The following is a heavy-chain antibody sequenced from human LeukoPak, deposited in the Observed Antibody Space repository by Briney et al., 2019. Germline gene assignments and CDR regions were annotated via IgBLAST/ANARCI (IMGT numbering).Heavy chain of an antibody. CDR1: GFTFSSYA. D-gene: IGHD3-10*01. V-gene: IGHV3-48*03. CDR3: ARDKEYYYGSGSYQLDY. Sequence: GRSLRLSCAASGFTFSSYAMNWVRQAPGKGLEWVSYISSSGNTIYYADSVKGRFTISRDNAKNSLFLQMNSLRAEDTTVYYCARDKEYYYGSGSYQLDYWGQGTLVTVSS. CDR2: ISSSGNTI. J-gene: IGHJ4*02.